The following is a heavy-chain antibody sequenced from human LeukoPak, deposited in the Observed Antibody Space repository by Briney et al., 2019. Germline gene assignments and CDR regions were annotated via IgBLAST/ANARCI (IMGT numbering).Heavy chain of an antibody. J-gene: IGHJ4*02. CDR2: INPSGGST. Sequence: ASVKVSCKASGYTFTKYDMNWVRQAPGQGLEWMGIINPSGGSTRYAQKFQGRVAMTRDTSTSTAYMELRSLRSDDTAVYYCAKLGATVGYSPIDYWGQGTLVTVSS. D-gene: IGHD1-26*01. CDR3: AKLGATVGYSPIDY. V-gene: IGHV1-46*01. CDR1: GYTFTKYD.